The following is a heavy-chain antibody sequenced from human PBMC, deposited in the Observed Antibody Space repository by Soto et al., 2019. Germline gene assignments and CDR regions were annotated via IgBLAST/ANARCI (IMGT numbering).Heavy chain of an antibody. D-gene: IGHD6-19*01. CDR1: GGSITSYH. J-gene: IGHJ4*02. CDR2: IYYRGNT. CDR3: ARVDTVAGNFDF. V-gene: IGHV4-59*01. Sequence: SETLSLTCSVSGGSITSYHWSWIRQPPGKGLEWIGYIYYRGNTNYNPSLKSRVTISVDRSKNQFSLKVSSVTAADTAVYYCARVDTVAGNFDFWGKGTLVTVSS.